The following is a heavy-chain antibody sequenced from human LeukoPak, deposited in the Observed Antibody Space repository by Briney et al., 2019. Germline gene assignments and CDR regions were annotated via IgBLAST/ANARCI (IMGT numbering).Heavy chain of an antibody. V-gene: IGHV1-46*01. D-gene: IGHD3-22*01. Sequence: ASVKVSCKASGYTFISYAMSWVRQAPGQGLEWMGIINPSGGSTSYAQKFQGRVTMTRDTSTSTVYMELSSLRSEDTAVYYCARASSGYYREGFDYWGQGTLVTVSS. CDR2: INPSGGST. CDR1: GYTFISYA. CDR3: ARASSGYYREGFDY. J-gene: IGHJ4*02.